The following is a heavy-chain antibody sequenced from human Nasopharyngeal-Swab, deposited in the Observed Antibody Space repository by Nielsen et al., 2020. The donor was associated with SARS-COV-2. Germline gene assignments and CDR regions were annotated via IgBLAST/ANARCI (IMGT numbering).Heavy chain of an antibody. J-gene: IGHJ4*02. CDR3: AKPTIFGAEIDY. V-gene: IGHV3-43D*03. CDR1: GFTFHDFA. Sequence: GGPLRLSCAASGFTFHDFAMHWVRQAPGKGLEWVSLITSDGDTTLYADSVKGRFTISRDNSRNSLYLQMNSLRLEDTAFYYCAKPTIFGAEIDYWGQGTLVTVSS. CDR2: ITSDGDTT. D-gene: IGHD3-3*01.